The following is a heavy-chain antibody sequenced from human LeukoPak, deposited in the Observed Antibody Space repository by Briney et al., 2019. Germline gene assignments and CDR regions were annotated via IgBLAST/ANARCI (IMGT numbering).Heavy chain of an antibody. Sequence: SGGSLRLSCAASGLIISSYWMSWVRQAPGKGLEWVANIKQDGSEKYYVDSVKGRFTISRDNAKKSLYLQMNSLRAEDTAVYYCARGRPVGATRFDYWGQGTLVTVSS. CDR3: ARGRPVGATRFDY. V-gene: IGHV3-7*01. J-gene: IGHJ4*02. CDR1: GLIISSYW. D-gene: IGHD1-26*01. CDR2: IKQDGSEK.